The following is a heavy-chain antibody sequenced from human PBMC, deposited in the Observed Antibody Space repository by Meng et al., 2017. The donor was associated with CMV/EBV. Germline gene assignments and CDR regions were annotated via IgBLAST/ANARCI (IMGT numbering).Heavy chain of an antibody. D-gene: IGHD3-3*01. CDR1: GFTFSSYW. V-gene: IGHV3-7*01. CDR3: ARDGRDDFWSGVDV. J-gene: IGHJ6*02. CDR2: IKQDGSEK. Sequence: LSLTGAASGFTFSSYWMSWVRQAPGKGLEWVANIKQDGSEKYYVDSVKGRFTISRDNAKNSLYLQMNSLRAEDTAVYYCARDGRDDFWSGVDVWGQGTTVTVSS.